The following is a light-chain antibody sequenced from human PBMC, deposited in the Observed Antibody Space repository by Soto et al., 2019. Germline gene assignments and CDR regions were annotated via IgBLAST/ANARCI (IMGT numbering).Light chain of an antibody. J-gene: IGKJ2*01. V-gene: IGKV1-5*03. CDR2: KAS. CDR1: QSISVW. CDR3: QQYHTYPYT. Sequence: DIQMTQSPSTLSASVGDTVTITCRASQSISVWLAWYQQKPGKAPNLLIHKASHLESGVPSRFSGSGSGTEFTLTISRLQPDDFATYYCQQYHTYPYTFGQGTKVDIK.